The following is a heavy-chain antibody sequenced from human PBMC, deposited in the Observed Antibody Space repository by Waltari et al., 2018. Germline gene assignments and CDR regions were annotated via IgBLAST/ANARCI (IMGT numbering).Heavy chain of an antibody. CDR3: TRGGNYDFWSHRPFVDP. Sequence: QVQLQQWGAGLLKPSETLSLTCSVSGASFSAYYWGWVRHVPGKGLEGIGQIRHPGNTTYNPSLQSRVAISIDTSRNQFSLRVFSVTAADTGLYFCTRGGNYDFWSHRPFVDPWGQGTQVTVSS. V-gene: IGHV4-34*01. CDR2: IRHPGNT. J-gene: IGHJ5*02. CDR1: GASFSAYY. D-gene: IGHD3-3*01.